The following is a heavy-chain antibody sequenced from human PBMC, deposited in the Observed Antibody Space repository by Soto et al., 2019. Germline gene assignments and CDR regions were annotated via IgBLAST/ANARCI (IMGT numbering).Heavy chain of an antibody. D-gene: IGHD2-15*01. J-gene: IGHJ2*01. Sequence: EVQLVESGGGLIQPGGSLRLSCAASGFTVSSNYMSWVRQAPGKGLEWVSVIYSGGSTYYADSVKGRFTISRDNSKNTLYLQMNSLRAEDTAVYYCAGRKDASDDWYFDLWGRGTLVTVSS. CDR1: GFTVSSNY. CDR3: AGRKDASDDWYFDL. CDR2: IYSGGST. V-gene: IGHV3-53*01.